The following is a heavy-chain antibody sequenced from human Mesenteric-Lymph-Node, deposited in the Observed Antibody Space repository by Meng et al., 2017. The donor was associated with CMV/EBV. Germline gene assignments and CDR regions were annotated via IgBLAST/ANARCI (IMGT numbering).Heavy chain of an antibody. V-gene: IGHV5-51*01. Sequence: GGSLRLSCKGSGYRFSSYWIGWVRQMPGKGLEWMGIIYPGDSDTRYSPSFQGQVTISVDKSISTAYLQWRSLKASDTAIYYCARCEDYYYGLDVWGQGTTVTVSS. CDR2: IYPGDSDT. J-gene: IGHJ6*02. CDR3: ARCEDYYYGLDV. CDR1: GYRFSSYW.